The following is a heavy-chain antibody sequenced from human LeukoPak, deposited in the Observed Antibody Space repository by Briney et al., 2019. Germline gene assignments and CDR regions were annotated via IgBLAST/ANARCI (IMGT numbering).Heavy chain of an antibody. Sequence: GGSLRLSCAASGXTFSSYWMHWVRQAPGKGLVWVSRLNSDGSSTSYADSVKGRFTISRDNAKNTLYLQMNSLRAEDTAVYYCARVRVDYYDSSGYNYWGQGTLVTVSS. V-gene: IGHV3-74*01. D-gene: IGHD3-22*01. J-gene: IGHJ4*02. CDR2: LNSDGSST. CDR3: ARVRVDYYDSSGYNY. CDR1: GXTFSSYW.